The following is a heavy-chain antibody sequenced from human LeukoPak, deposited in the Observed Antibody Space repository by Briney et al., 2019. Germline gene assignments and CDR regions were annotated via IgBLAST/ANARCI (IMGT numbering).Heavy chain of an antibody. Sequence: ASVKVSCKASGYTFTSYGISWVRQAPGQGLEWMGWISAYNGNTNYAQKLQGRVTMTTDTSTSTAYMELRCLRSDDTAVYYCARTRNYCSSTSCYTPGDYYYYMDVWGKGTTVTVSS. D-gene: IGHD2-2*02. CDR1: GYTFTSYG. CDR2: ISAYNGNT. V-gene: IGHV1-18*01. CDR3: ARTRNYCSSTSCYTPGDYYYYMDV. J-gene: IGHJ6*03.